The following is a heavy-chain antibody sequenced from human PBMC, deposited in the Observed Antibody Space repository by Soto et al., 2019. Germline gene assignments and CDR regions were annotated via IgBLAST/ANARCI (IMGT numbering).Heavy chain of an antibody. V-gene: IGHV3-30*03. CDR3: ARDLGGWPDY. Sequence: GGALRLSCAAPGFTFSSYGMHWGRQAPGKGLEWVAVISYDGSNKYYADSVKGRFTISRDNSKNTLYLQMNSLRVEDTAVYYCARDLGGWPDYWGQGTLVTVSS. CDR1: GFTFSSYG. CDR2: ISYDGSNK. J-gene: IGHJ4*02. D-gene: IGHD2-15*01.